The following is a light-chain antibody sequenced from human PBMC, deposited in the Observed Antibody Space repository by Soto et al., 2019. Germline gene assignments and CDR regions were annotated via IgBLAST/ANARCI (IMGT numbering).Light chain of an antibody. V-gene: IGKV3D-15*01. CDR3: QQYNNWLIT. Sequence: EIVLTQSPATLSLSPGERATLSCRASQSVGGYLAWYQQRPGQAPRVLIYDASTRATGIPARFSGSGSGTEFTLTISSLQSEDFAVYYCQQYNNWLITFGQGTRLEIK. CDR1: QSVGGY. CDR2: DAS. J-gene: IGKJ5*01.